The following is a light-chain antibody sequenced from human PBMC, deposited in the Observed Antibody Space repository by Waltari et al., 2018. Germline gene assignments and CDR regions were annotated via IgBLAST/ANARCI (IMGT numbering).Light chain of an antibody. CDR1: SSNIGTNY. CDR2: KNN. V-gene: IGLV1-47*01. Sequence: QSVLTQPPSASGTPGQRVTISCSGSSSNIGTNYVYLYQHRPGAAPKLLIFKNNQRPSGVPDRFSDSKSGTSASLAISGLRSEDEADYYCAAWDDSLSGLVFGGGTKLSVL. J-gene: IGLJ3*02. CDR3: AAWDDSLSGLV.